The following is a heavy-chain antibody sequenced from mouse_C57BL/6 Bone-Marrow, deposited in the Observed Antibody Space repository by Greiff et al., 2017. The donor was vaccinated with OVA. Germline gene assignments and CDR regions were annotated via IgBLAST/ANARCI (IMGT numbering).Heavy chain of an antibody. Sequence: QVQLQQSGPELVKPGASVKISCKASGYAFSSSWMNWVKQRPGKGLEWIGRIYPGDGDTNYNGKFKGKATLTADKSSSTAYMQLSSLASDDSAVYFCARSVGVFDYWGQGTTLTVSS. D-gene: IGHD1-1*01. CDR2: IYPGDGDT. J-gene: IGHJ2*01. CDR1: GYAFSSSW. V-gene: IGHV1-82*01. CDR3: ARSVGVFDY.